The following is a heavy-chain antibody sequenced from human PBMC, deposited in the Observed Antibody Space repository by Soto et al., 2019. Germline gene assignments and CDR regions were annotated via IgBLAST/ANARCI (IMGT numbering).Heavy chain of an antibody. CDR3: AHSPRPLDIVVVPAAPGWFDP. CDR1: GFSLSTSGVG. J-gene: IGHJ5*02. CDR2: IYWNDDK. D-gene: IGHD2-2*03. Sequence: SGPTLVNPTQTLTLTCIFSGFSLSTSGVGVGWIRQPPGKALEWLALIYWNDDKRYSPSLKSRLTITKDTSKNQVVLTTTNMDPVDTATYYCAHSPRPLDIVVVPAAPGWFDPWGQGTLVTVSS. V-gene: IGHV2-5*01.